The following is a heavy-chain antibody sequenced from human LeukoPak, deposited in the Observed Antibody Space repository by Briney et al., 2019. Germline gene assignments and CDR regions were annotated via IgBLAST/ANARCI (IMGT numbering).Heavy chain of an antibody. CDR3: ARSSGHYNSDNWFDP. V-gene: IGHV4-59*01. J-gene: IGHJ5*02. CDR2: ISYSGST. Sequence: PSETLSLTCTVSGGSISSYYWTWIRQPPGKGLEWIGYISYSGSTFYNPSLKSRVTMSVDTSKNHFSLKLTSVTAADTAVYFCARSSGHYNSDNWFDPWGRGTLVTVSS. CDR1: GGSISSYY. D-gene: IGHD3-22*01.